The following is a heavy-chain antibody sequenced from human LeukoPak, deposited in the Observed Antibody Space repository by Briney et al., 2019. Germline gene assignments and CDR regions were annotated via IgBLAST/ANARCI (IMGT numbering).Heavy chain of an antibody. J-gene: IGHJ4*02. D-gene: IGHD1-1*01. CDR3: AKDLKLAAPSS. V-gene: IGHV3-66*01. CDR1: GFTVGSNF. CDR2: LYSSGST. Sequence: GGSLRLSCAASGFTVGSNFMIWVRQAPGKGLEWVSILYSSGSTYYADSVKGRFIISRDDSQNTLHLQMNSLRAEDTAVYYCAKDLKLAAPSSWGQGTLVTVSS.